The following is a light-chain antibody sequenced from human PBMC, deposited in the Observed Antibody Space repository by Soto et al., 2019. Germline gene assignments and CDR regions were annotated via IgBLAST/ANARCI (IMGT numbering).Light chain of an antibody. CDR1: SSDIGGYNY. Sequence: QSALTQPPSASGSPGQSVTISCTGTSSDIGGYNYVSWYQQHPGKAPKLIIYEVSKRPSGVPDRFSGSKSGNTASLTVSGLQAEDEADYYCATWDDRIYVFGAGTQLTVL. CDR2: EVS. V-gene: IGLV2-8*01. J-gene: IGLJ1*01. CDR3: ATWDDRIYV.